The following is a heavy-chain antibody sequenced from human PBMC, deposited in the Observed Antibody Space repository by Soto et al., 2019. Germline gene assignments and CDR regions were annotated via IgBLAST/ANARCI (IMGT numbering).Heavy chain of an antibody. CDR2: INPSGGST. CDR1: GYTFTSYY. V-gene: IGHV1-46*01. J-gene: IGHJ4*02. CDR3: ARGLIYDSSGYYFDY. Sequence: QVQLVQSGAEVKKPGASVKVSCKASGYTFTSYYMHWVRQAPGQGLEWMGIINPSGGSTRYAQKFKGRVTMTRETSTSTAYMELSSLRSEDTAVYYCARGLIYDSSGYYFDYWGQGTLVTVSS. D-gene: IGHD3-22*01.